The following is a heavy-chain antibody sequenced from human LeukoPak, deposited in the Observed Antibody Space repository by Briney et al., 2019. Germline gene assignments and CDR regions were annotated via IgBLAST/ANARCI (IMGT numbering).Heavy chain of an antibody. CDR1: GFTVSSNS. V-gene: IGHV3-53*01. CDR3: ARGGGSGRYGLPFDH. CDR2: IYSDNT. Sequence: GGSLRLSCTVSGFTVSSNSMSWVRQAPGKGLEWVSFIYSDNTHYSDSVKGRFTISRDNSKNTLYLQMNSLRAEDTAVYYCARGGGSGRYGLPFDHWGQGTLVTVSS. J-gene: IGHJ4*02. D-gene: IGHD6-13*01.